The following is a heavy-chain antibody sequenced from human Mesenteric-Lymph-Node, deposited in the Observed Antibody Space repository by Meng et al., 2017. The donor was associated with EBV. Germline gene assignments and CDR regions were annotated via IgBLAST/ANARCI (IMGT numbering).Heavy chain of an antibody. CDR3: ARERGDSGSYGDY. CDR2: IYYSGST. J-gene: IGHJ4*02. CDR1: GGSISSSRCD. V-gene: IGHV4-39*07. D-gene: IGHD1-26*01. Sequence: QPRESVQGLGTPPETPSLTWSISGGSISSSRCDWGWICQPPGKGLEWIGSIYYSGSTYNNPSLKRRVTISVDTSKNQFYLKLSSVTAADTAVYYCARERGDSGSYGDYWGQGTLVTVSS.